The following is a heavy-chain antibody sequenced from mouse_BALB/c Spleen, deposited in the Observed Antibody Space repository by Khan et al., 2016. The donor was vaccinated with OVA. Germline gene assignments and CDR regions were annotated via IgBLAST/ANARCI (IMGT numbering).Heavy chain of an antibody. CDR3: ARKYYYGYAVDY. D-gene: IGHD1-1*01. CDR2: ISYSGST. J-gene: IGHJ4*01. CDR1: GYSITTNYA. V-gene: IGHV3-2*02. Sequence: EVQLQQSGPGLVKPSQSLSLTCTVTGYSITTNYAWDWIRQFPGNKLEWMGYISYSGSTSYHPSLKSRISITRDTSKNQFFLQLNSGTTEDTATYYCARKYYYGYAVDYWGQGTSVTVSS.